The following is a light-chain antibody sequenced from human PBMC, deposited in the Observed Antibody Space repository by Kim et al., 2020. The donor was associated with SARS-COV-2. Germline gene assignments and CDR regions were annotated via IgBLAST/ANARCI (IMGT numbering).Light chain of an antibody. Sequence: PSSLSASVGDRVTITCQASQDISNYLNWYQQKPGKAPKLLIYDASNLETGVPSRFSGSGSGTDFTFTISSLQPEDIATYYCQHWGFGGGTKVDIK. CDR3: QHWG. V-gene: IGKV1-33*01. CDR1: QDISNY. J-gene: IGKJ4*01. CDR2: DAS.